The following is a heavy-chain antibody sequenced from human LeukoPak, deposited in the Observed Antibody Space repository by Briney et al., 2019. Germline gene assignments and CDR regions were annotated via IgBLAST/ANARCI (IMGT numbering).Heavy chain of an antibody. CDR2: ISYDGSNK. J-gene: IGHJ4*02. V-gene: IGHV3-30*01. CDR1: GFTFSSYA. Sequence: GGSLRLSCAASGFTFSSYAMSWVRQAPGKGLEWVAVISYDGSNKYYADSVKGRFTISRDNSKNTLYLQMNSLRAEDTAVYYCARDLSSGYNERPDYWGQGTLVTVSS. CDR3: ARDLSSGYNERPDY. D-gene: IGHD3-22*01.